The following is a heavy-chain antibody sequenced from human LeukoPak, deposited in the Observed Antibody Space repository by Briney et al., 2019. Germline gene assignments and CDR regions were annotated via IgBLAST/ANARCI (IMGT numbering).Heavy chain of an antibody. D-gene: IGHD3-3*01. CDR1: GYTFTGYY. V-gene: IGHV1-2*02. Sequence: APVKVSCKASGYTFTGYYMHWVRQAPGQGLEWMGWIDPNSGDTNYAQNLQGRVTMTRDTSISTAYMEVSRLTSDDTAVYYCARDYDSELDYWGQGTLVTVSS. J-gene: IGHJ4*02. CDR3: ARDYDSELDY. CDR2: IDPNSGDT.